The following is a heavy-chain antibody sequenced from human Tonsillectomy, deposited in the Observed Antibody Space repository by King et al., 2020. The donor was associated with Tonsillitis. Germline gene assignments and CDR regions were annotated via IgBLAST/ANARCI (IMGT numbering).Heavy chain of an antibody. D-gene: IGHD6-19*01. CDR1: GFTFSSYG. CDR3: AKLQWLSRVWYFVY. V-gene: IGHV3-30*18. CDR2: ISYEGSNK. Sequence: QLVQSGGGVVQPGRSLRLSCAGSGFTFSSYGMHWVRQAPGKGLEWVAGISYEGSNKYYADSVTGRFTISRDDSKNTLYLQMSSVRGEDTAVYYCAKLQWLSRVWYFVYWGQGTLVTVSS. J-gene: IGHJ4*02.